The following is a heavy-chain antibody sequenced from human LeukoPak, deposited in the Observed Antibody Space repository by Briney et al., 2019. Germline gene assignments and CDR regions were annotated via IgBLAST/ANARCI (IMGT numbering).Heavy chain of an antibody. Sequence: GGSLRLSCAASGFTFSSYAMSWVRQAPGKGLEWVALISGDGGSTYYADSVKGRFTISRDNSKNSLYLQMNSLRTEDTALYYCAKGAYYYDSSGHFDYCGQGTLVTVSS. D-gene: IGHD3-22*01. CDR2: ISGDGGST. J-gene: IGHJ4*02. V-gene: IGHV3-43*02. CDR1: GFTFSSYA. CDR3: AKGAYYYDSSGHFDY.